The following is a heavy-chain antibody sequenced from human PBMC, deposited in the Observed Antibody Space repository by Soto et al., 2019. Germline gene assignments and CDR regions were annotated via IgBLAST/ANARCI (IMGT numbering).Heavy chain of an antibody. CDR3: AKDSGYDSTD. D-gene: IGHD3-22*01. CDR1: GFTFSSSG. V-gene: IGHV3-23*01. J-gene: IGHJ4*02. Sequence: EVQLLESGGGLVQPGGSLRLSCAASGFTFSSSGMSWVRQAPGKGLEWISGLSEDDGRTTYADSVSGRFTISRDISKNTLYLQMYSLRVEDTAVYYCAKDSGYDSTDWGQGTLVTVSS. CDR2: LSEDDGRT.